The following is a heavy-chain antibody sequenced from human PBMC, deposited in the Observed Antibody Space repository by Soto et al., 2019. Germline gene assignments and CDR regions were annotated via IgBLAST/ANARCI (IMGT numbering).Heavy chain of an antibody. CDR1: GFTFSSYA. D-gene: IGHD2-15*01. V-gene: IGHV3-30-3*01. CDR3: AREGGPARCFDY. Sequence: PGGSLRLSCAASGFTFSSYAMHWVRQAPGKGLEWVAVISYDGSNKYYAESVKGRFTISRDISKNTLYLQMNSLRAEDTAVYYCAREGGPARCFDYWGQGTLVTVSS. CDR2: ISYDGSNK. J-gene: IGHJ4*02.